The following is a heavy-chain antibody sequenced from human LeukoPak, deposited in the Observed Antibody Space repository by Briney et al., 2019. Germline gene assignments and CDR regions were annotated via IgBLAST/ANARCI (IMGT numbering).Heavy chain of an antibody. D-gene: IGHD3-10*01. J-gene: IGHJ5*02. CDR3: ARDRAYYGSGSYYNWFDP. CDR1: GGSISGGSYS. CDR2: IYYSGST. Sequence: PSETLSLTCIVSGGSISGGSYSWGGIRQPQGKGREWIVYIYYSGSTNYNPDLKSRFTISVDPSKNHFSLKLSSVTAADTAVYYCARDRAYYGSGSYYNWFDPWGQGTLVTVSS. V-gene: IGHV4-61*01.